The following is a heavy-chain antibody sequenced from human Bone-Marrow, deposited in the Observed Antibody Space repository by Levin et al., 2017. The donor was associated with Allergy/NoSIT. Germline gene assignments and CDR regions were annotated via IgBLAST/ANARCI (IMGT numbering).Heavy chain of an antibody. V-gene: IGHV3-30*03. CDR2: TSYDGDRK. CDR3: ARGSGGFDY. CDR1: GFIFSDYA. D-gene: IGHD3-10*01. J-gene: IGHJ4*02. Sequence: GESLKISCAASGFIFSDYAMHWVRQAPGKGLEWVTLTSYDGDRKNYAESVRGRFTISRDNSKNTLYLEMNSLRTEDTAIYYCARGSGGFDYWGQGTLVTVSS.